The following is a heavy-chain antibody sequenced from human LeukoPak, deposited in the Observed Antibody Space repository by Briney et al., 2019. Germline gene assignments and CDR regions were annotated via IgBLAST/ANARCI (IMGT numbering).Heavy chain of an antibody. Sequence: WGSLRLSCAASGFTFDTYSMDRVRQAPGKGLEWVSSISSRSTYIYYADSVKGRFTISRDNANNSLHLQMNSLRAEDTAVYYCARDKSGSYDRYMDVWGTGTTVTVSS. CDR3: ARDKSGSYDRYMDV. CDR2: ISSRSTYI. J-gene: IGHJ6*03. CDR1: GFTFDTYS. D-gene: IGHD1-26*01. V-gene: IGHV3-21*01.